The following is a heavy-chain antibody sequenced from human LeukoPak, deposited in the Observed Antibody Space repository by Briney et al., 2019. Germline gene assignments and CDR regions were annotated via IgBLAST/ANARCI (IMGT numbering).Heavy chain of an antibody. CDR3: ARARSRHSSSSPGWFDP. V-gene: IGHV1-69*01. CDR2: VIPIFGTA. J-gene: IGHJ5*02. CDR1: GGTLSRYA. D-gene: IGHD6-13*01. Sequence: GAPGKVSRKASGGTLSRYAISRVRQAPGPGLGWMGGVIPIFGTANYAQKFQGRVTITADESTSTAYMELSSLRSEDTAVYYCARARSRHSSSSPGWFDPWGQGTLVTVSS.